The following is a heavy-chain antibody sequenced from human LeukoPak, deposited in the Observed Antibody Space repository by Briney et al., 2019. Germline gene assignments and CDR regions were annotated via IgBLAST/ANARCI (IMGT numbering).Heavy chain of an antibody. J-gene: IGHJ4*02. CDR1: GGSISSYY. CDR2: IYYSGST. D-gene: IGHD3-10*01. CDR3: ARHSGRRSSSYYFDY. Sequence: SETLSLTCTVSGGSISSYYWSWIRQPPGKGLEWIGDIYYSGSTNYNPSLKSRVTISVDTSKNQFSLKLSSATAADAAVYYCARHSGRRSSSYYFDYWGQGTLVTVSS. V-gene: IGHV4-59*08.